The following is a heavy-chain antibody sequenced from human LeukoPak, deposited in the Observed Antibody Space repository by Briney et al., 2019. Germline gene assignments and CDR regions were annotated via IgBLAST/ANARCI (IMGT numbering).Heavy chain of an antibody. V-gene: IGHV4-4*02. CDR3: ARDIVVVPAALPS. CDR1: GGSISSSNW. CDR2: IYHSGST. Sequence: SGTLSLTCAVSGGSISSSNWWSWVRQPPGKGLEWIGEIYHSGSTNYNPSLKSRVTISVDKSKNQFSLKLGSVTAADTAVYYCARDIVVVPAALPSWGQGTLVTVSS. J-gene: IGHJ4*02. D-gene: IGHD2-2*01.